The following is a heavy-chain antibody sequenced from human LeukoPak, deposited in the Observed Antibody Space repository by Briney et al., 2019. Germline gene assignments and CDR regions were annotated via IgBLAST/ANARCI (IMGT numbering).Heavy chain of an antibody. CDR3: ARQLNKGYCSSTSCYKDALEM. J-gene: IGHJ3*02. CDR1: GGSISSSSSY. Sequence: PSETLSLTCTVSGGSISSSSSYWDWIRQPPGRGLEWIGSVYYTGSTDYNPSLRSRVTISVDTSTNQFSLKLSSVTAADTAVYYCARQLNKGYCSSTSCYKDALEMWGQGTMVIVSS. V-gene: IGHV4-39*01. CDR2: VYYTGST. D-gene: IGHD2-2*02.